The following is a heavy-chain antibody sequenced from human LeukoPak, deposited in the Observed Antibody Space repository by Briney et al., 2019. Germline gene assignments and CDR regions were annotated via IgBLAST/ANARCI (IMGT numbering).Heavy chain of an antibody. Sequence: ETLSLTCTVSGGSISSSSYYWGWIRQPPGKGLEWVSAISGSGGSTYYADSVKGRFTISRDNSKNTLYLQMNSLRAEDTAVYYCAKETYLRITMVRGVIDYWGQGTLVTVSS. V-gene: IGHV3-23*01. D-gene: IGHD3-10*01. J-gene: IGHJ4*02. CDR3: AKETYLRITMVRGVIDY. CDR1: GGSISSSSYY. CDR2: ISGSGGST.